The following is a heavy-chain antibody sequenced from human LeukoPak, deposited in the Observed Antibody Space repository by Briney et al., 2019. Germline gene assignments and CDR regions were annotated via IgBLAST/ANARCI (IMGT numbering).Heavy chain of an antibody. Sequence: GGSLRLSCTASGFTFSSYGMHWVRQAPGKGLEWVAVIAYDGSNTYYLDSVKGRFIISRDNSRNTLYLQMNSLRVEDTAAYYCAKDIGILTTSLYNWFDPWGQGTLVTVSS. D-gene: IGHD2/OR15-2a*01. V-gene: IGHV3-33*05. CDR3: AKDIGILTTSLYNWFDP. CDR2: IAYDGSNT. CDR1: GFTFSSYG. J-gene: IGHJ5*02.